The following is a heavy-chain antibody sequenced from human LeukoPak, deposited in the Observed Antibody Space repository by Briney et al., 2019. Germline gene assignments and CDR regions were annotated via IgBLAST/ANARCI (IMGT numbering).Heavy chain of an antibody. J-gene: IGHJ4*02. V-gene: IGHV4-4*07. D-gene: IGHD2-2*01. Sequence: SDTLSLTCTVSGGSISTYNWSWIRLPAGKALDWIGRIHASGSTNFNPSLKSRVTMSVDTSENQFSLKLSSVTAADTAVYYCARGTRRYCSSTSCPTPFDYWGQGTLVTVSS. CDR2: IHASGST. CDR1: GGSISTYN. CDR3: ARGTRRYCSSTSCPTPFDY.